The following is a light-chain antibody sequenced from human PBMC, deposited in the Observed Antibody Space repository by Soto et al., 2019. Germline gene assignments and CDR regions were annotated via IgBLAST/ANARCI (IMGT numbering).Light chain of an antibody. V-gene: IGLV1-51*01. CDR2: DNN. CDR3: TSYTPTGALV. J-gene: IGLJ3*02. Sequence: QSVLTQPPSVSAAPGQEVTISCSGSSSNVGHNSVSWYQQLPGTAPKLLIYDNNKRPSGIPARFSGSKSGTSATLGITGLQTGDEADYYCTSYTPTGALVFGSGTKLTVL. CDR1: SSNVGHNS.